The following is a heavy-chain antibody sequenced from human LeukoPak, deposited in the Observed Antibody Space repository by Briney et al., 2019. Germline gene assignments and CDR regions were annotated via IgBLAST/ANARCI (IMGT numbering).Heavy chain of an antibody. J-gene: IGHJ6*04. CDR1: GGTFSSYA. CDR2: IIPILGTA. V-gene: IGHV1-69*13. CDR3: ARGSDIVVVVAAIPYYYGMDV. Sequence: SVKVSCKASGGTFSSYAISWVRQAPGQGLEWMGGIIPILGTANYAQKFQGRVTITADESTSTAYMELSSLRSEDTAVYYCARGSDIVVVVAAIPYYYGMDVWGKGTTVTVSS. D-gene: IGHD2-15*01.